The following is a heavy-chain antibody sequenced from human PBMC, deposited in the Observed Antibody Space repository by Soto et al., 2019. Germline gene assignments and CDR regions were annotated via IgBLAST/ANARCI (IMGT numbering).Heavy chain of an antibody. J-gene: IGHJ5*02. V-gene: IGHV1-8*01. CDR3: ARGHSSGLKFDP. Sequence: ASVKVSCKASGYTFTSYDINWVRQATGQGLEGMGWMNPNSCNTGYAQKFQGRVTRTRNTSISTAYMELSSLRSEDTAVYYCARGHSSGLKFDPWGQGSRVTVSS. CDR1: GYTFTSYD. D-gene: IGHD6-19*01. CDR2: MNPNSCNT.